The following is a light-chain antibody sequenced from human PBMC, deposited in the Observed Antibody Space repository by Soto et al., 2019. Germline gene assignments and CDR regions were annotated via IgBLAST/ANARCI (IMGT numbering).Light chain of an antibody. J-gene: IGKJ4*01. CDR1: QSLGTN. Sequence: IVMTQSPATLSLSPGERATLSCRASQSLGTNLGWYQQKPGQAPRLLIYGASTRATAIPARFSGSGSGTEFTLTIASLQSEDFVVYYCQHYADWPLTFGGGTKVEIK. V-gene: IGKV3-15*01. CDR2: GAS. CDR3: QHYADWPLT.